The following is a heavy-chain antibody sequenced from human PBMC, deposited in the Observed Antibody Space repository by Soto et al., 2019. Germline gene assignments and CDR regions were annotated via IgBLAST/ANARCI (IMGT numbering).Heavy chain of an antibody. CDR2: LYYTGST. CDR3: ARGGGYDFRSSQAPPIDV. V-gene: IGHV4-59*01. CDR1: GGYSSDFY. J-gene: IGHJ6*02. Sequence: PPETPSLTSNDSGGYSSDFYWSWIGQAPGKRLEWIGYLYYTGSTNYNPALKSRVTISLDTSKNQFSLKVRSVTAADTAVYYCARGGGYDFRSSQAPPIDVWGQGTTVTVSS. D-gene: IGHD3-3*01.